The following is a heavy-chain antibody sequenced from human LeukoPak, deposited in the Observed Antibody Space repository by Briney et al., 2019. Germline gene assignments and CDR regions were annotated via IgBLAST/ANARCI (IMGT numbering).Heavy chain of an antibody. D-gene: IGHD5-18*01. V-gene: IGHV4-59*01. J-gene: IGHJ5*02. CDR3: AREGDNYGNWFDP. Sequence: SETLSLTCTVSGGSISSYYWSWIRQPPGKGLEWIGYIYYSGSTNYNPSLKSRVTISLDTSKNQFSLRLSSVTAADTAVYYCAREGDNYGNWFDPWGQGTLVTVSS. CDR2: IYYSGST. CDR1: GGSISSYY.